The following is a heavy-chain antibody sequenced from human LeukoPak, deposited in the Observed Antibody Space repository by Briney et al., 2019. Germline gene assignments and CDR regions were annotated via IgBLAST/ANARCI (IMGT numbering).Heavy chain of an antibody. D-gene: IGHD3-16*01. J-gene: IGHJ6*03. Sequence: SVKVSCKASGGSFSSYAIAWVRQAPGQGLEWMGRIIPIFGTPTYAQKFQGRVTITADMGSSTAYLELTSLTAEDTARYFCAKQGAVRQDYYMDVWGNGTTVTVSS. CDR2: IIPIFGTP. CDR1: GGSFSSYA. CDR3: AKQGAVRQDYYMDV. V-gene: IGHV1-69*06.